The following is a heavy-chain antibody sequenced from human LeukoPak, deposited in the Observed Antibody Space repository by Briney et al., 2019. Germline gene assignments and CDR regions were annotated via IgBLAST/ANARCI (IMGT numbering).Heavy chain of an antibody. CDR2: INHSGST. D-gene: IGHD3-10*01. V-gene: IGHV4-34*01. CDR1: GGSFSGYY. J-gene: IGHJ4*02. CDR3: ASLKVRGVIRGYYFDY. Sequence: PSETPSLTCAVYGGSFSGYYWSWIRQPPGKGLEWIGEINHSGSTNYNPSLKSRVTISVDTSKNQFSLKLSSVTAADTAVYYCASLKVRGVIRGYYFDYWGQGTLVTVSS.